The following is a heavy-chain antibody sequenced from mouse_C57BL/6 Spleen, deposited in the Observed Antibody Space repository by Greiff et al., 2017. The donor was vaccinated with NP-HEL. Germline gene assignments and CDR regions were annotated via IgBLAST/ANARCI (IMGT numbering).Heavy chain of an antibody. J-gene: IGHJ3*01. CDR3: ARSAELGERSWFAD. CDR1: GYTFTSYW. Sequence: VQLHQPGAELVRPGSSVKLSCKASGYTFTSYWMHWVKQRPIQGLEWIGNIDPSDSDTPYNQKFKDKATLTVDKSSSTAYMQLSSLTSEDSAVYYCARSAELGERSWFADWGQGTLVTVSA. CDR2: IDPSDSDT. V-gene: IGHV1-52*01. D-gene: IGHD4-1*01.